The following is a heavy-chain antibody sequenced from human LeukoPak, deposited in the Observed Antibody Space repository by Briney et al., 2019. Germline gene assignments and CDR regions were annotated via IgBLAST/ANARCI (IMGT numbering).Heavy chain of an antibody. J-gene: IGHJ6*03. CDR3: ARDSSITIFGVVIPHYYYYYMDV. CDR2: IKQDGSEK. CDR1: GFTLSSYA. Sequence: GGSLRLSCAASGFTLSSYAMSWVRQAPGKGLEWVANIKQDGSEKYYVDSVKGRFTISRDNAKNSLYLQMNSLRAEDTAVYYCARDSSITIFGVVIPHYYYYYMDVWGKGTTVTVSS. V-gene: IGHV3-7*01. D-gene: IGHD3-3*01.